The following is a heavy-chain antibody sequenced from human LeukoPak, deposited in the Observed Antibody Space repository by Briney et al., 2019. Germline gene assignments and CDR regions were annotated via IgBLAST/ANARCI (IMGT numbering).Heavy chain of an antibody. D-gene: IGHD3-9*01. Sequence: SETLSLTCAVYGGSFSGYYWSWIRQPLGKGLEWIGEINHSGSTNYNPSLKSRVTISVDTSKNQFSLKLSSVTAADTAVYYCARGRRDYDILTGYFGYYYMDVWGKGTTVTVSS. J-gene: IGHJ6*03. CDR3: ARGRRDYDILTGYFGYYYMDV. CDR1: GGSFSGYY. CDR2: INHSGST. V-gene: IGHV4-34*01.